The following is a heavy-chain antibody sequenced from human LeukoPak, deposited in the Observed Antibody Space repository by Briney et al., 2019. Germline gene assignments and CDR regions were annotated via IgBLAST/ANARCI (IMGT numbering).Heavy chain of an antibody. CDR3: ARDRAGAQSWVALDP. CDR2: IYGDGTT. CDR1: GF. V-gene: IGHV3-66*02. Sequence: WSLRLSCAASGFMAWFRQAPGRGLEWVSLIYGDGTTFYTDSVKGRFTISRDNFKNTLYLQMSSLRPEDTALYYCARDRAGAQSWVALDPWGQGTLVTVSS. J-gene: IGHJ5*02. D-gene: IGHD3-10*01.